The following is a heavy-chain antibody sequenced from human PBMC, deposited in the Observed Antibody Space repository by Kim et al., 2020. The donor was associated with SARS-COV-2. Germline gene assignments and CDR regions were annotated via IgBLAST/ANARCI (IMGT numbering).Heavy chain of an antibody. CDR1: GGSISSYY. CDR3: ARHIGHIVVVTSRVGGMDV. J-gene: IGHJ6*02. CDR2: IYYSGST. V-gene: IGHV4-59*08. D-gene: IGHD2-21*02. Sequence: SETLSLTCTVSGGSISSYYWSWIRQPPGKGLEWIGYIYYSGSTNYNPSLKSRVTISVDTSKNQFSLKLSSVTAADTAVYYCARHIGHIVVVTSRVGGMDVWGQGTTVTVSS.